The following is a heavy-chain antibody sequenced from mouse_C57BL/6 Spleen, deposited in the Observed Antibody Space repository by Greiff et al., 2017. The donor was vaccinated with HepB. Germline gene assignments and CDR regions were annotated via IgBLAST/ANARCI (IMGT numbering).Heavy chain of an antibody. V-gene: IGHV1-80*01. Sequence: VKLMESGAELVKPGASVKISCKASGYAFSSYWMNWVKQRPGKGLEWIGQIYPGDGDTNYNGKFKGKATLTADKSSSTAYMQLSSLTSEDSAVYFCARGGGGYFDYWGQGTTLTVSS. CDR3: ARGGGGYFDY. J-gene: IGHJ2*01. CDR2: IYPGDGDT. CDR1: GYAFSSYW.